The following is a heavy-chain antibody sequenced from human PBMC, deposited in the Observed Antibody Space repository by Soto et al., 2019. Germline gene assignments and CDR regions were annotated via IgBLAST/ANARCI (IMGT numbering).Heavy chain of an antibody. Sequence: HPGGSLRLSCAASGFTFSCYWMHWVRQAPGKGLVWVSRIHSDGSSTTYADFVKGRFIISRDNARNTVDLQMNSVRVEDTAVYYCARGDRGAFDLWGQGTVVTVSS. CDR3: ARGDRGAFDL. V-gene: IGHV3-74*01. CDR2: IHSDGSST. D-gene: IGHD1-26*01. CDR1: GFTFSCYW. J-gene: IGHJ3*01.